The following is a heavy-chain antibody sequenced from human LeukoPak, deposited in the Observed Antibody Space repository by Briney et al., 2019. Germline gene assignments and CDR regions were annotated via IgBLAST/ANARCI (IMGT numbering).Heavy chain of an antibody. Sequence: GESLKISFKGSGYRFTSYWIGWVRELPGKGLEWMGIIYPGDSDTRYSPSFQGQVTISADKSISTAYLQWSSLKASDTAMYYCARRPDYGDYGYYFDYWGQGTLVTVSS. CDR3: ARRPDYGDYGYYFDY. V-gene: IGHV5-51*01. CDR1: GYRFTSYW. CDR2: IYPGDSDT. D-gene: IGHD4-17*01. J-gene: IGHJ4*02.